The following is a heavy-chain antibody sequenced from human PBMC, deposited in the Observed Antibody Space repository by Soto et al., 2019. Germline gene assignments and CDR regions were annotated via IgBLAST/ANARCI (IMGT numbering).Heavy chain of an antibody. CDR2: IYFSGST. CDR3: ARPREYSSWDAFDI. V-gene: IGHV4-59*01. CDR1: GGSISTYY. Sequence: QVQLQESGPGLVKPSETLSLTCTVSGGSISTYYWSWIRQPPGKGLEWIGYIYFSGSTNYNPSLQSRVTISVDTSKIQFSLKLSSVTAADTAMYYCARPREYSSWDAFDIWGQGTMVTVSS. J-gene: IGHJ3*02. D-gene: IGHD5-12*01.